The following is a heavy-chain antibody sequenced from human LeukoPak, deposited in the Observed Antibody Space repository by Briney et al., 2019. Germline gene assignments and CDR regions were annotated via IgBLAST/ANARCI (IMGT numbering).Heavy chain of an antibody. J-gene: IGHJ4*02. Sequence: DPVKGRFTISRDNAKNSLYLQMNSLRAEDTAVYYCTRDELGRWFGLDYWGQGTLVTVSS. CDR3: TRDELGRWFGLDY. V-gene: IGHV3-7*01. D-gene: IGHD3-10*01.